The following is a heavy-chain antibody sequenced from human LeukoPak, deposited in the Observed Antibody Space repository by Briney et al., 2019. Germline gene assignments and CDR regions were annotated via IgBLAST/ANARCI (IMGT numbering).Heavy chain of an antibody. CDR2: IYYSGST. Sequence: SETLSLTCTVSGGSISSGGYYWSWIRQHPGKGLEWIGYIYYSGSTYYNPSLKSRVTISVDTSKNQFSLKLSSVTAADTAVYYCARRVDIVATITIDYWGQGTLVTVSS. CDR1: GGSISSGGYY. CDR3: ARRVDIVATITIDY. V-gene: IGHV4-31*03. J-gene: IGHJ4*02. D-gene: IGHD5-12*01.